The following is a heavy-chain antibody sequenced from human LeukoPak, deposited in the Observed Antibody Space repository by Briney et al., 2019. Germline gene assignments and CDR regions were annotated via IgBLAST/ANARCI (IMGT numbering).Heavy chain of an antibody. Sequence: SQTLSLTCAVSGGSISSGGYSWSWIRQPPGKGLEWIGYIYHSGSTYYNPSLKSRVTISVDRSKNQFSLKLSSVTAADTAVYYCARSSGWLVHNFDYWGQGTLVTVSS. CDR3: ARSSGWLVHNFDY. J-gene: IGHJ4*02. V-gene: IGHV4-30-2*01. D-gene: IGHD6-19*01. CDR2: IYHSGST. CDR1: GGSISSGGYS.